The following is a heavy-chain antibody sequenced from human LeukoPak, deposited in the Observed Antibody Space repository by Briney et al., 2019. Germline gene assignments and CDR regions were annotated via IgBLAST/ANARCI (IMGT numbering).Heavy chain of an antibody. Sequence: GGSLRLSCAASGFTVSSNYMSWVRQAPGKGLEWVSVIYSGGSTYYADSVKGRFTISRDNSKNTLYLQMNSLRAENPAVYYCARFWVWAFDIWGQGTMVTVSS. CDR2: IYSGGST. CDR1: GFTVSSNY. V-gene: IGHV3-66*01. CDR3: ARFWVWAFDI. D-gene: IGHD3-16*01. J-gene: IGHJ3*02.